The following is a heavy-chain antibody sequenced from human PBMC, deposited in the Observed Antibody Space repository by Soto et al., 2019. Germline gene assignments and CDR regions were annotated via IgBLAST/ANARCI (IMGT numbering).Heavy chain of an antibody. CDR2: INHGGST. CDR3: ARGTTVTQYYLYYHDG. CDR1: GGSFSGYY. D-gene: IGHD4-17*01. V-gene: IGHV4-34*01. J-gene: IGHJ6*03. Sequence: QVQLQQWGAGLLKPSETLSLTCAVDGGSFSGYYWTRIRQPPGKGLDWIGEINHGGSTNFNPSPESRVTLSAATSKNQSSLTRSPVTASDTAVYYCARGTTVTQYYLYYHDGWGKGTKGTV.